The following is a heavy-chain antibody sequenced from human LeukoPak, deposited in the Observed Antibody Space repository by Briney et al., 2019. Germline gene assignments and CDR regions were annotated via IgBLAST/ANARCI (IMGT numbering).Heavy chain of an antibody. D-gene: IGHD3-22*01. CDR2: LYPGDSDT. Sequence: GESLKISRKGSGYTFTSYWIGCVRQMPGKGLEWMGILYPGDSDTRYSASFQGQVTISADKSISTAYLQWSSLKASDTAMYYCARRDSSGYYYWFDPWGQGTLVTVSS. CDR3: ARRDSSGYYYWFDP. V-gene: IGHV5-51*01. CDR1: GYTFTSYW. J-gene: IGHJ5*02.